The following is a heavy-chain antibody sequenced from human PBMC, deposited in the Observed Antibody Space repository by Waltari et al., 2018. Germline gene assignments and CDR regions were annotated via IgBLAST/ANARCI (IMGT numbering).Heavy chain of an antibody. D-gene: IGHD6-13*01. CDR3: ARVSSSWYYFDY. CDR2: IYHSGST. Sequence: QVQLQESGPGLVKPSETLSLTCTVSGYSLSRGYYWGWIRQPPGKGLEWIGSIYHSGSTYYNPSLKSRVTISVDTSKNQFSLKLSSVTAADTAVYYCARVSSSWYYFDYWGQGTLVTVSS. CDR1: GYSLSRGYY. V-gene: IGHV4-38-2*02. J-gene: IGHJ4*02.